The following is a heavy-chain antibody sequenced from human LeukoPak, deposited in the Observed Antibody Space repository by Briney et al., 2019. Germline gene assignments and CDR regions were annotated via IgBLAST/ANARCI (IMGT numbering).Heavy chain of an antibody. CDR3: YGSGSYYNDLDY. J-gene: IGHJ4*02. D-gene: IGHD3-10*01. Sequence: GGSLRLSCAASGFTFSSYAMSWVRQAPGKGLEWVSAISGSGGSTYYADSVKGRFTISRDNSKNTPYLQMNSLRAEDTAVYYCYGSGSYYNDLDYWGQGTLVTVSS. V-gene: IGHV3-23*01. CDR2: ISGSGGST. CDR1: GFTFSSYA.